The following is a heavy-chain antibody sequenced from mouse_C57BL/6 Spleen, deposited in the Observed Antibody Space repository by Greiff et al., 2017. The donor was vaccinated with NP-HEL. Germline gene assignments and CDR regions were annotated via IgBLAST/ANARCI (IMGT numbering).Heavy chain of an antibody. Sequence: VQLQQSGPVLVKPGASVKMSCKASGYTFTDYYMNWVKPSHGKSLEWIGDINPYNGGTSYNQKFKGKATLTVDKSSSTAYMELNSLTSEDSAVYYCARGDESYYFDYWGQGTTLTVSS. CDR1: GYTFTDYY. CDR3: ARGDESYYFDY. J-gene: IGHJ2*01. CDR2: INPYNGGT. V-gene: IGHV1-19*01.